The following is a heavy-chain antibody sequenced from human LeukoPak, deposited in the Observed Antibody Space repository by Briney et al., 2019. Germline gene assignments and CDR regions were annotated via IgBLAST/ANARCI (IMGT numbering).Heavy chain of an antibody. V-gene: IGHV4-4*02. Sequence: SETLSLTCAVSGGSISSSNWWSWVRQPPGKGLEWIGEINHSGSTNYNPSLKSRVTISVDTSKNQFSLKLSSVTAADTAVYYCASGYGDYGNDYWGQGTLVTVSS. CDR3: ASGYGDYGNDY. CDR1: GGSISSSNW. J-gene: IGHJ4*02. D-gene: IGHD4-17*01. CDR2: INHSGST.